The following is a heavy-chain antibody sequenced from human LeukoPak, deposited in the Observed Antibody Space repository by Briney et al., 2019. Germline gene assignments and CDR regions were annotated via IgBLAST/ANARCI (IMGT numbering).Heavy chain of an antibody. J-gene: IGHJ6*02. CDR3: ARGTRPDSSGYTYYYYGMDV. Sequence: GGSLRLSCAASGFTFSSYAMSWVRQAPGKGLEWVASISSSSTYIYHADSVKGRFTISRDNAKNSLFLQMNSLRAEDTAVYYCARGTRPDSSGYTYYYYGMDVWGQGTTVTVSS. CDR1: GFTFSSYA. V-gene: IGHV3-21*01. D-gene: IGHD3-22*01. CDR2: ISSSSTYI.